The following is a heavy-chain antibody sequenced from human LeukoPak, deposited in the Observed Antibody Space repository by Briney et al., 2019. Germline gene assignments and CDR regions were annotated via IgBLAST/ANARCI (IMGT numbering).Heavy chain of an antibody. D-gene: IGHD6-13*01. J-gene: IGHJ6*02. CDR2: IIPIFGTA. CDR3: ARDPYSSSWYRYGMDV. V-gene: IGHV1-69*13. Sequence: SVKVSCKASGYTFTSYDINWVRQAPGQGLEWMGGIIPIFGTANYAQKFQGRVTITADESTSTAYMELSSLRSEDTAVYYCARDPYSSSWYRYGMDVWGQGTTVTVSS. CDR1: GYTFTSYD.